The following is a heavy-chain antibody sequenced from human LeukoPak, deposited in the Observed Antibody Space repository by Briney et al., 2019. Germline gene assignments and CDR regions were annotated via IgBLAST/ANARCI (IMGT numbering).Heavy chain of an antibody. CDR3: ARDGGGTIFGMVIILHYMDV. V-gene: IGHV3-66*01. J-gene: IGHJ6*03. Sequence: AGGSLRLSCAASGFTVSSNYMSWVRQAPGKGLEWVSVIYSGGSTYYADSVKGRFTISRDNSKNTLYLQMNSLRAEDTAVYYCARDGGGTIFGMVIILHYMDVWGKGTTVTVSS. CDR2: IYSGGST. CDR1: GFTVSSNY. D-gene: IGHD3-3*01.